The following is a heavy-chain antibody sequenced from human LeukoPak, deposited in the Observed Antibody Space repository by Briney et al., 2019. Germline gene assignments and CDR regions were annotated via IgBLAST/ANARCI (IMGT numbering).Heavy chain of an antibody. J-gene: IGHJ4*02. CDR1: GYTFTGYY. D-gene: IGHD6-13*01. Sequence: ASVKVSCKASGYTFTGYYINWVRQAPGQGLEWMGWMKSNSGDTHFAQKFQGRVTMTRNISISTAFMELSSLRSEDTAVYYCARGEYSSSWYPFDYWGQGSLVTVSS. CDR2: MKSNSGDT. V-gene: IGHV1-8*01. CDR3: ARGEYSSSWYPFDY.